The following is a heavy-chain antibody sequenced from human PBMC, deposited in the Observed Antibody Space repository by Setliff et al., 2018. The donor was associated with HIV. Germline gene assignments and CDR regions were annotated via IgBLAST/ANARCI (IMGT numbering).Heavy chain of an antibody. CDR1: GYTFTNFF. V-gene: IGHV1-2*06. J-gene: IGHJ5*02. CDR2: ISPDIGDT. Sequence: GASVKVSCKASGYTFTNFFIHWVRQAPGQGLEWMGRISPDIGDTNYAQMFHGRVTMTRDTSISTAYMELSSLKSDDTAVYYCARGADHFDTSGYYSFFDPWGQGTLVTVS. CDR3: ARGADHFDTSGYYSFFDP. D-gene: IGHD3-22*01.